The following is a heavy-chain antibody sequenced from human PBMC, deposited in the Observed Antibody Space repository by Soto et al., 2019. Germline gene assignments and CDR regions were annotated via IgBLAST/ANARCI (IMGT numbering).Heavy chain of an antibody. J-gene: IGHJ6*02. CDR2: IYPGDSDT. CDR1: GYSFTSYW. Sequence: GESLKISCKGSGYSFTSYWIGWVRQMPGKGLEWMGIIYPGDSDTRYSPSFQGQVTISADKSISTAYLQWSSLKASDTAMYYCARRGRGYSSSWYRYSYCGKDVWGQGNTVTVSS. D-gene: IGHD6-13*01. CDR3: ARRGRGYSSSWYRYSYCGKDV. V-gene: IGHV5-51*01.